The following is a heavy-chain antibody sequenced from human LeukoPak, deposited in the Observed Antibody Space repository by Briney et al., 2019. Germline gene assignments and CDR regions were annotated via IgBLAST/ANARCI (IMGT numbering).Heavy chain of an antibody. CDR2: IYFSGST. V-gene: IGHV4-61*01. Sequence: SETLSLTCTVSGGSVSSGSYYWSWIRQPPGKGLEWIGYIYFSGSTDYNPSLKSRVTISVDTSKNQFPLKLSSVTAADTAVYYCATRSIAVAGLYYYYGMDVWGQGTTVTVSS. J-gene: IGHJ6*02. D-gene: IGHD6-19*01. CDR3: ATRSIAVAGLYYYYGMDV. CDR1: GGSVSSGSYY.